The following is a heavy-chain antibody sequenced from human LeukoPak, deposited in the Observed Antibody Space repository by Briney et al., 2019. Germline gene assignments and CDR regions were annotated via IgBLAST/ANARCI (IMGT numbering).Heavy chain of an antibody. V-gene: IGHV3-7*05. CDR1: GFTLSSYW. Sequence: GGSLRLSCAASGFTLSSYWMTWVRQAPGKGLEWVANLNQDGSDKYYVDSVKGRFTISRDNAQNSLYLQMNSLRAEDTAVYYCAREGRLSYWGQGTLVTVSS. J-gene: IGHJ4*02. CDR3: AREGRLSY. CDR2: LNQDGSDK.